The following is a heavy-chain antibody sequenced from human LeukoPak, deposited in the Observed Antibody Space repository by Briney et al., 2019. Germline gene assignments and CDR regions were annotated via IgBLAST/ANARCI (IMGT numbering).Heavy chain of an antibody. CDR1: GFTFSSYA. D-gene: IGHD5-18*01. CDR3: AKVYRSYGLLSEFDY. CDR2: ISGSGGST. Sequence: GGSLRLSCAASGFTFSSYAMSWVRQAPGKGLEWVSAISGSGGSTYYADSVKGRFTISRDNSKNTLYLQMNSLKAEDTAVYYCAKVYRSYGLLSEFDYWGQGTLVTVSS. J-gene: IGHJ4*02. V-gene: IGHV3-23*01.